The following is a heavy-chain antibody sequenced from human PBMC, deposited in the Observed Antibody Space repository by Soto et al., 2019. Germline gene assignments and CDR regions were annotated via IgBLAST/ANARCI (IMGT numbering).Heavy chain of an antibody. V-gene: IGHV3-33*01. CDR2: IWYAGSNK. CDR1: GFTFSSYG. CDR3: AGDLRYCSSTSCYRVIFYYFGMEG. D-gene: IGHD2-2*01. J-gene: IGHJ6*04. Sequence: GGSLRLSCAASGFTFSSYGMHWVRQAPGKGLEWVAVIWYAGSNKYYADSVKGRFTISRDNSKNTLYLQMNSLRAEDTAVYYCAGDLRYCSSTSCYRVIFYYFGMEGWGKRTTVTVSS.